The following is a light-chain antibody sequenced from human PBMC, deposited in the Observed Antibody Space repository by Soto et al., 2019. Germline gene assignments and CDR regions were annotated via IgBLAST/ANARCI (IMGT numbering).Light chain of an antibody. V-gene: IGLV2-11*01. CDR2: DVS. J-gene: IGLJ3*02. CDR3: CSYAGSSLGV. CDR1: SSDVGGYNL. Sequence: QSVLTQPRSVSESPGQSVTISCTGTSSDVGGYNLVSWYQQHPGKSPKLVIYDVSKWPSGVTGRFFGSKSGNTASLTISGLQAEDEADYYCCSYAGSSLGVFGVGPKLPVL.